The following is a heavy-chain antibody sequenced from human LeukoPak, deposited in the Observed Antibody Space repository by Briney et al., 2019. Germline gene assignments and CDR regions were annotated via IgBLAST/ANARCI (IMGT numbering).Heavy chain of an antibody. V-gene: IGHV3-48*01. D-gene: IGHD5-12*01. Sequence: GGSLRLSCAASRFTFSRYSMNWVRQAPGKGLEWVSYISSSSSTMYYADSVKGRFTISRDSAKNSLYLQMNSLRVEDTAVYCCARDPYSGYDLQAFDYWGQGTLVTVSS. J-gene: IGHJ4*02. CDR1: RFTFSRYS. CDR3: ARDPYSGYDLQAFDY. CDR2: ISSSSSTM.